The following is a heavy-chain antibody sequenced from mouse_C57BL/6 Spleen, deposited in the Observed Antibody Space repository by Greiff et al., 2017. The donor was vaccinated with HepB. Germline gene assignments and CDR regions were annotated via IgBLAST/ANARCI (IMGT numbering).Heavy chain of an antibody. V-gene: IGHV1-76*01. CDR3: ARTGSSSYYYAMDY. CDR2: IYPGSGNT. CDR1: GYTFTDYY. D-gene: IGHD1-1*01. J-gene: IGHJ4*01. Sequence: QVQLQQSGAELVRPGASVKLSCKASGYTFTDYYINWVKLRPGQGLEWIARIYPGSGNTYYNEKFKGKATLTAEKSSSTAYMQLSSLTSEVSAVYFCARTGSSSYYYAMDYWGQGTSVTVSS.